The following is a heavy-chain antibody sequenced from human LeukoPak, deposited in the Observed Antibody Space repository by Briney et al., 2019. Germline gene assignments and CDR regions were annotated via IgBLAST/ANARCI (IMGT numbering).Heavy chain of an antibody. CDR3: ARDLFAAAGTLDY. Sequence: GGSLRLSCAASGFTFSSYAMHWVRQAPGKGLEWVAVISYDGSNKYYADSVRGRFTISRDNSKNTLYLQMNSLRAEDTAVYYCARDLFAAAGTLDYWGQGTLVTVSS. CDR1: GFTFSSYA. J-gene: IGHJ4*02. D-gene: IGHD6-13*01. V-gene: IGHV3-30*14. CDR2: ISYDGSNK.